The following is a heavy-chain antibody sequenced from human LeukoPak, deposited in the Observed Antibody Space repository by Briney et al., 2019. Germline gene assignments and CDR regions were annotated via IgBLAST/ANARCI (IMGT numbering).Heavy chain of an antibody. V-gene: IGHV1-69*04. Sequence: ASVKVSCKASGGTFSSYAISWVRQAPGQGLEWMGRIIPILGIANYAQKFQGRVTITADKSTSTAYMELSSLRSEYTAVYYCAGDYVWGSYRTLLGSYGMDVWGQGTTVTVSS. D-gene: IGHD3-16*02. CDR3: AGDYVWGSYRTLLGSYGMDV. CDR2: IIPILGIA. J-gene: IGHJ6*01. CDR1: GGTFSSYA.